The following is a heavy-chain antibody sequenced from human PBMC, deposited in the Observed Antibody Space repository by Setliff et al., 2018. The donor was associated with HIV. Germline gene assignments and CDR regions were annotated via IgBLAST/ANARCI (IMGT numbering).Heavy chain of an antibody. CDR1: GGSINSGGYY. D-gene: IGHD1-26*01. CDR3: ASVGGELPPY. J-gene: IGHJ4*02. V-gene: IGHV4-39*07. CDR2: INHSGST. Sequence: SETLSLTCTVSGGSINSGGYYWVWIRQPALKGLEWIGRINHSGSTNYNPSLKSRVTISVDTSKNQFSLKLSSVTAADTAVYYCASVGGELPPYWGQGTLVTVSS.